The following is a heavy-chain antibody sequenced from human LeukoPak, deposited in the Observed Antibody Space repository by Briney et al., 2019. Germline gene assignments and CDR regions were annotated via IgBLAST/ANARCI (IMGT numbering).Heavy chain of an antibody. CDR2: ISSSSDYI. Sequence: GGSLRLSCAASGFTFSSYTMNWVRQAPGKGLEWVSSISSSSDYIYYADSMKGRFTVSRDNAKNSLYLQMNSLRAEDTAMYYCTRGSLVTFDSWGQGTLVTVSS. CDR1: GFTFSSYT. V-gene: IGHV3-21*01. CDR3: TRGSLVTFDS. J-gene: IGHJ4*02. D-gene: IGHD3-9*01.